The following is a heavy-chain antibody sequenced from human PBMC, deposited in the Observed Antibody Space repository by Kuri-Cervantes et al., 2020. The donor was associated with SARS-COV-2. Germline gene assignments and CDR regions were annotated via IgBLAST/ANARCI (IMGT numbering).Heavy chain of an antibody. J-gene: IGHJ4*02. V-gene: IGHV3-30-3*01. CDR2: ISYDGSNK. D-gene: IGHD1-26*01. Sequence: GGSLRLSCAASGFTFSSYAMHWVRQAPGKGLEWVAVISYDGSNKYYADTVKGRFIISRDNSKNTLYVELNSLRADDTAVYYCATPGWGGTGAFWGQGTLVTVSS. CDR3: ATPGWGGTGAF. CDR1: GFTFSSYA.